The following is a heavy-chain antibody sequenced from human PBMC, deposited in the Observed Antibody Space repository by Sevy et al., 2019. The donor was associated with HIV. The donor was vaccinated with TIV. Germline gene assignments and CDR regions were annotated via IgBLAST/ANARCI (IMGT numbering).Heavy chain of an antibody. J-gene: IGHJ4*02. CDR1: GFTLNSYW. Sequence: GGFLRLSCVASGFTLNSYWMSWVRQAPGKGLEWVVNINQDGSVKYYVDSVKGRFTISRDNARNSLYLRMNSLSAEDTALYYCVRAIAAAGSFWGQGTLVTVSS. V-gene: IGHV3-7*01. CDR3: VRAIAAAGSF. D-gene: IGHD6-13*01. CDR2: INQDGSVK.